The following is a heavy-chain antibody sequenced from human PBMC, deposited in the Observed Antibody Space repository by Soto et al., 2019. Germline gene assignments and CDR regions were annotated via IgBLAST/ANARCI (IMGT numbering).Heavy chain of an antibody. J-gene: IGHJ2*01. CDR3: ARGKEISDYWNFDL. Sequence: QVQLVQSGAEVKEPGAAVKVSCKASGYTFTDYYMHWVRQTPGQGLEWMGCINRNSGGTKSAQQFQGRVTMTRDTSISTAYMELGRLRFDDAAVYYCARGKEISDYWNFDLWGRGSLVTVSS. V-gene: IGHV1-2*02. D-gene: IGHD3-10*01. CDR1: GYTFTDYY. CDR2: INRNSGGT.